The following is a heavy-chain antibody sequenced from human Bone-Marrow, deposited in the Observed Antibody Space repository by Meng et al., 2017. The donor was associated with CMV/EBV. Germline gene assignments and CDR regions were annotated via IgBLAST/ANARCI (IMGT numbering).Heavy chain of an antibody. D-gene: IGHD3-3*01. CDR3: ARAAVVIIRRADY. J-gene: IGHJ4*02. CDR2: INRSGTT. V-gene: IGHV4-34*01. CDR1: GGSFTYYH. Sequence: SETLSLTCAVYGGSFTYYHWRWIRQPPGKGLERIGEINRSGTTKYNPSLKSRVTISVDTSKNQFSLKLSSVTAADTAVYYCARAAVVIIRRADYWGQGTLVTVSS.